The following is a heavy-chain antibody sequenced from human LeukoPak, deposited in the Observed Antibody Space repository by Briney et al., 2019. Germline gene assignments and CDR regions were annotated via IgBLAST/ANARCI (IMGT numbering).Heavy chain of an antibody. CDR3: ARDFYGDYPFDY. J-gene: IGHJ4*02. D-gene: IGHD4-17*01. V-gene: IGHV3-21*01. Sequence: PGGSLRLSCAASGFTFSSYSMNWVRQAPGKGLEWVSSISSSSSYIYYADSVKGRFTISRDNTKNSLYLQMNSLRAEDTAVYYCARDFYGDYPFDYWGQGTLVTVSS. CDR2: ISSSSSYI. CDR1: GFTFSSYS.